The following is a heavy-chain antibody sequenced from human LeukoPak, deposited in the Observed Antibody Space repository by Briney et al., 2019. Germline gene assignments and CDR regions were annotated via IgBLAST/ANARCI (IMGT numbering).Heavy chain of an antibody. J-gene: IGHJ4*02. CDR3: DGADF. CDR2: IGGSGSPA. V-gene: IGHV3-11*01. CDR1: GFTFSDYY. Sequence: PGGSLRLSCAASGFTFSDYYMNWIRQAPGKGLEWVSYIGGSGSPAYYADSVKGRFTISRDNAKNSLYLQMNSLRAEDTAVYFCDGADFWGQGTLVTVSS.